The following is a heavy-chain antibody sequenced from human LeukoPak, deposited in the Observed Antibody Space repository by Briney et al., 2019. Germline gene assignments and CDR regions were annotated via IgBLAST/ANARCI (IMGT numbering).Heavy chain of an antibody. V-gene: IGHV4-39*01. CDR1: GGSISSPISY. CDR3: ARRIVGVIDAFDY. D-gene: IGHD1-26*01. J-gene: IGHJ4*02. CDR2: VLHSGAT. Sequence: PSETLSLTCTVSGGSISSPISYWGWIRQPPGKWLEWIATVLHSGATFYSPSLEGRLTISIDTSTNQFSLKMTSMTAADTAVYYCARRIVGVIDAFDYWGQGALVTVSS.